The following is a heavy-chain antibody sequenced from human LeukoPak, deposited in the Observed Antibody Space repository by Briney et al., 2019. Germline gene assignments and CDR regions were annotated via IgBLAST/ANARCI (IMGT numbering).Heavy chain of an antibody. CDR3: ARGFVEDYGDHAEYFQH. Sequence: KASETLSLTCAVYGGSFSGYYWSWIRQPPGKGLEWIGEINHSGSTNYNPSLKSRVTISVDTSKNQFSLKLSSVTAADTAVYYCARGFVEDYGDHAEYFQHWGQGTLVTVSS. J-gene: IGHJ1*01. CDR1: GGSFSGYY. V-gene: IGHV4-34*01. D-gene: IGHD4-17*01. CDR2: INHSGST.